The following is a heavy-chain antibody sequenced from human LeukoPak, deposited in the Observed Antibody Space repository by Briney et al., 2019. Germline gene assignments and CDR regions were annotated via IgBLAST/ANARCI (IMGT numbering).Heavy chain of an antibody. D-gene: IGHD6-13*01. CDR2: INTNRGAT. J-gene: IGHJ4*02. CDR3: ARDPKSQQLLDY. Sequence: GAAVKVSCKASEYTFTGYYMHWVRQAPGQGLEWMGWINTNRGATDYAQNFQGRVTLTRDTSISTAYMELSRLRSDDTAVYYCARDPKSQQLLDYWGQGTLVTV. CDR1: EYTFTGYY. V-gene: IGHV1-2*02.